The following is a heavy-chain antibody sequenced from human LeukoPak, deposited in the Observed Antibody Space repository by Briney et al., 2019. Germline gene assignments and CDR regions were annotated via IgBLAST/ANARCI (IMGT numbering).Heavy chain of an antibody. V-gene: IGHV1-69*01. J-gene: IGHJ4*02. D-gene: IGHD2-15*01. CDR1: GGTFSSYA. CDR3: ASEAATGYYFDY. CDR2: VIPIFGTA. Sequence: GSSVKVSCKASGGTFSSYAISWVRQAPGQGLEWMGGVIPIFGTANYAQKFQGRVTITADESTSTAYMELSSLRSEDTAVYYCASEAATGYYFDYWGQGTPVTVSS.